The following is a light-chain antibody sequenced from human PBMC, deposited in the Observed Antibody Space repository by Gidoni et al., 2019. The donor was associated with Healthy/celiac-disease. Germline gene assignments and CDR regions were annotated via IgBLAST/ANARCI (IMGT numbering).Light chain of an antibody. CDR1: QSISSY. J-gene: IGKJ2*01. V-gene: IGKV1-39*01. CDR3: QQSYSTPYT. Sequence: DIQMTPSPSSLSASVGDRVTITCRASQSISSYLNWYQQKPGKAPKLLIYAASSLQSGVPSRFSGSGSGTDFTLTISRLQPEDFATYYCQQSYSTPYTFXQXTKLEIK. CDR2: AAS.